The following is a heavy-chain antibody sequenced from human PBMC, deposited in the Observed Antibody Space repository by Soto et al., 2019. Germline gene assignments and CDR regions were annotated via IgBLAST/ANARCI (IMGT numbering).Heavy chain of an antibody. CDR1: GFTFRSYG. CDR2: ISYDGSNK. CDR3: AKVLHGMVRGVIGPVYFDY. D-gene: IGHD3-10*01. V-gene: IGHV3-30*18. Sequence: QPGGSLRLSCAASGFTFRSYGMHWVCQAPGKGLEWVAVISYDGSNKYYADSVKGRFTISRDNSKNTLYLQMNSLRAEDTAVYYCAKVLHGMVRGVIGPVYFDYWGQGTLVTVSS. J-gene: IGHJ4*02.